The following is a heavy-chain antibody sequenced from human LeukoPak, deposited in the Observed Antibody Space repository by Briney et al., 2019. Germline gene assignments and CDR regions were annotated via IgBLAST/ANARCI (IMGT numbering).Heavy chain of an antibody. V-gene: IGHV3-73*01. CDR1: GITFDGSP. CDR2: IRSKTNNYAT. CDR3: QAYYYYYMDV. J-gene: IGHJ6*03. Sequence: GGSLKLSCAASGITFDGSPIHWVRQASGKGLEWVGRIRSKTNNYATGYAASVKGRFLISRDDSKNMSYLQMNSLKTEDTAVYYCQAYYYYYMDVWGKGTAVTVS.